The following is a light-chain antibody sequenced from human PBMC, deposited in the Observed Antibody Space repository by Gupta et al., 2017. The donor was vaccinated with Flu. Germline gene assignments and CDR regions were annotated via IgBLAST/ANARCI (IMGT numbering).Light chain of an antibody. Sequence: GDAFPRQYASWYQQKPGQAPVLLIYKDIERPSGIPERFSASSSGTIATLTISGVQAEDEADYYCQSTYSSGTYVVFGGGTKLTVL. CDR3: QSTYSSGTYVV. V-gene: IGLV3-25*03. CDR1: AFPRQY. CDR2: KDI. J-gene: IGLJ2*01.